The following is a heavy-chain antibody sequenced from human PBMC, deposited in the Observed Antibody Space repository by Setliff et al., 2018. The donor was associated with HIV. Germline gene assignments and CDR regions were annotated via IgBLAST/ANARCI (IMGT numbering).Heavy chain of an antibody. V-gene: IGHV6-1*01. CDR2: TYYRSKWNS. CDR1: GDSVSSKSAA. CDR3: ARGGDWDDNYYMDV. J-gene: IGHJ6*03. D-gene: IGHD1-1*01. Sequence: SQTLSLTCAISGDSVSSKSAAWNWLRQSPSRGLEWLGRTYYRSKWNSDYAPSVKSRVTINPDTSKSKFSLQLNSVTPEDTAVYYCARGGDWDDNYYMDVWGKGTTVTVSS.